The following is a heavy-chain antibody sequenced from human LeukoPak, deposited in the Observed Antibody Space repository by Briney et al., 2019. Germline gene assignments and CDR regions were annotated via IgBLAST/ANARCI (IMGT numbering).Heavy chain of an antibody. CDR2: IRYDGSNK. V-gene: IGHV3-30*02. Sequence: GGSLRLSCAASGFTFSSYGTHWVRQAPGKGLEWVAFIRYDGSNKYYADSVKGRFTISRDNSKNTLYLQMNSLRAEDTAVYYCARGPGVRWRDYYDSNYFDYWGQGTLVTVSS. J-gene: IGHJ4*02. D-gene: IGHD3-22*01. CDR1: GFTFSSYG. CDR3: ARGPGVRWRDYYDSNYFDY.